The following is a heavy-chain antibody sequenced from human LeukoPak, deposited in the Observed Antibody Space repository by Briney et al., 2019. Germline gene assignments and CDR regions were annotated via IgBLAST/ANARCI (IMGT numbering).Heavy chain of an antibody. D-gene: IGHD6-13*01. CDR1: GGSFSGYY. V-gene: IGHV4-34*01. J-gene: IGHJ4*02. CDR3: ARGRYLTTSGGAAAGFLDY. CDR2: INHSGST. Sequence: SETLSLTCAVSGGSFSGYYWNWLRQSPGKGLEWLGEINHSGSTHYNPSLKSRVTISVDTSQKQFSLRLTSVTAADTAVYYCARGRYLTTSGGAAAGFLDYWGQGSLVTVST.